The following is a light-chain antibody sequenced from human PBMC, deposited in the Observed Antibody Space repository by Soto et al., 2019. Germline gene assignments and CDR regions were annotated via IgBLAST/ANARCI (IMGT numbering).Light chain of an antibody. CDR3: QQRLNWLT. J-gene: IGKJ4*01. CDR2: DAS. Sequence: EIVLTQSPAILSLSPGERATLSCRASQSVGTYLDWYQQKLGQAPRLLIYDASNRATGIPARFSGSGSGTDFTLTISSLEREDFAVYYCQQRLNWLTFGGGTKVEL. V-gene: IGKV3-11*01. CDR1: QSVGTY.